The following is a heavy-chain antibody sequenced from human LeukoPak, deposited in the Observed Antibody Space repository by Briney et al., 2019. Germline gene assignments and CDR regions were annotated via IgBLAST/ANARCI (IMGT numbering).Heavy chain of an antibody. CDR3: ARDALLASYDAFDI. CDR2: IYSGGST. V-gene: IGHV3-66*01. CDR1: GFTVSSNY. Sequence: PGGSLRLSCAASGFTVSSNYMSWVRQAPGKGLEWVSVIYSGGSTYYADSVKGRFTISRDNFKNTLYLQMNSLRAEDTAVYYCARDALLASYDAFDIWGQGTMVTVSS. J-gene: IGHJ3*02. D-gene: IGHD2-15*01.